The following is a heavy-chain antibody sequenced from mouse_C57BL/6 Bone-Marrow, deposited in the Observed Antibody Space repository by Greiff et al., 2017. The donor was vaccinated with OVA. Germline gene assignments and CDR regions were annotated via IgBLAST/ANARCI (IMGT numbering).Heavy chain of an antibody. V-gene: IGHV1-50*01. D-gene: IGHD1-2*01. CDR3: ASLRRGVFDY. J-gene: IGHJ2*01. Sequence: QVQLQQPGAELVKPGASVKLSCKASGYTFTSYWMQWVKQRPGQGLEWIGEIDPSDSYTNYNQKFKGKATLTVDTSSSTAYMQLSSLTSEDSAVYYCASLRRGVFDYWGQGTTLTVSS. CDR2: IDPSDSYT. CDR1: GYTFTSYW.